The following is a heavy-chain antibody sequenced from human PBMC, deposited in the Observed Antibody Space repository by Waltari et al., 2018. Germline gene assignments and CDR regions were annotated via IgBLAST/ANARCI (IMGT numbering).Heavy chain of an antibody. V-gene: IGHV1-2*02. D-gene: IGHD2-8*01. J-gene: IGHJ4*02. CDR1: GYTLTGNY. CDR3: AKSPWNGPLDY. Sequence: QEHLVQSGAEVKNPGASVKVSCKASGYTLTGNYIHWVRQAPGQGLEWMGWINPNSGGTNYAQKFQGRVTVTRDTSISTAYMEVSSLRSDDTAVYYCAKSPWNGPLDYWGQGTLVTVSS. CDR2: INPNSGGT.